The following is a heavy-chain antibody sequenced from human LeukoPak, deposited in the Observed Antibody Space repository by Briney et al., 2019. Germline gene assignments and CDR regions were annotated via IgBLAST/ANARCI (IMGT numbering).Heavy chain of an antibody. Sequence: GESLKISCTASGFSFSRYCMNWVRQAPGKGLEWVSSISSGSGHIFYADSVRGRFTISRDNAKDSLYLQMNSLRAGDAAVYYCARGGTGATRHDTFDIWVQGAMVTVSS. V-gene: IGHV3-21*06. CDR2: ISSGSGHI. CDR3: ARGGTGATRHDTFDI. J-gene: IGHJ3*02. D-gene: IGHD1-7*01. CDR1: GFSFSRYC.